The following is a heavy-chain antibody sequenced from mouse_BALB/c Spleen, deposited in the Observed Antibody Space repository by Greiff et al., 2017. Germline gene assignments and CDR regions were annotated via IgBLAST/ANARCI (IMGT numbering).Heavy chain of an antibody. V-gene: IGHV2-9*02. J-gene: IGHJ2*01. CDR2: IWAGGST. CDR3: ARGGVRLIDY. Sequence: QVQLKESGPGLVAPSQSLSITCTVSGFSLTSYGVHWVRQPPGKGLEWLGVIWAGGSTNYNSALMSRLSISKYNSKSQVFLKMNSLQTDDTARYYCARGGVRLIDYWGQGTTLTVSS. D-gene: IGHD2-14*01. CDR1: GFSLTSYG.